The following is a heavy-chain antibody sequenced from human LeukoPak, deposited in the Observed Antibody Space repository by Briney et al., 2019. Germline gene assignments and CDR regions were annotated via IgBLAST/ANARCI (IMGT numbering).Heavy chain of an antibody. D-gene: IGHD6-13*01. V-gene: IGHV3-7*03. CDR3: ARDLGVAAAGTVGYFDY. CDR2: IKEDGNEK. Sequence: GGSLRLSCAASGFTFSNYWMTWVRQAPGKGLEWVANIKEDGNEKHYVDSVKGRFTISRDNAKNSLYLQMNSLRAEDTAVYYCARDLGVAAAGTVGYFDYWGQGTPVTVSS. J-gene: IGHJ4*02. CDR1: GFTFSNYW.